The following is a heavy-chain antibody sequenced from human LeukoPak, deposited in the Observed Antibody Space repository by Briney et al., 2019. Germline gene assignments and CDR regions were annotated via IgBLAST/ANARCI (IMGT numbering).Heavy chain of an antibody. CDR1: GGSITGYY. V-gene: IGHV4-59*01. CDR2: ISYSGST. J-gene: IGHJ4*02. D-gene: IGHD3-22*01. CDR3: ARGGFAYYYDSSGYYYFDY. Sequence: PSETLSLTCTVSGGSITGYYWSWIRQPPGKGLEWIGYISYSGSTNSNPSLKSRVTMSVDTSKNQFSLKLSSVTAADTAVYYCARGGFAYYYDSSGYYYFDYWGQGALVTVSS.